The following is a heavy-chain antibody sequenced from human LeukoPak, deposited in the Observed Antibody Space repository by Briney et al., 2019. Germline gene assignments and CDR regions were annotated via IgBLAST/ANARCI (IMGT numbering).Heavy chain of an antibody. Sequence: GGSLRLSCAASGFTFSTYTMAWVRQAPGGGPEWVSGISDNGGRTYYADSVKGQFAISRDDSKSTLYLQMNSLRGEDTAVYYCAKDFGRNLGGPGYWGRGTLVIVSS. CDR2: ISDNGGRT. D-gene: IGHD1-14*01. CDR3: AKDFGRNLGGPGY. J-gene: IGHJ4*02. CDR1: GFTFSTYT. V-gene: IGHV3-23*01.